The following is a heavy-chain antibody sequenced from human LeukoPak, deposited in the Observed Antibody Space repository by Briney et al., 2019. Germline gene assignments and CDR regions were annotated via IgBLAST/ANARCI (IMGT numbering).Heavy chain of an antibody. J-gene: IGHJ6*04. D-gene: IGHD3-10*01. CDR2: IIPNFGTA. CDR1: GGTLSSYA. Sequence: SEKVSCKASGGTLSSYAISWVRQAPGQGLEWMGVIIPNFGTANYAQKSHGRVTITADKSTSTAYMELSSLRSEDTAVYYCARSMVRGEGYYYYGMDVWGKGTTVTVSS. CDR3: ARSMVRGEGYYYYGMDV. V-gene: IGHV1-69*06.